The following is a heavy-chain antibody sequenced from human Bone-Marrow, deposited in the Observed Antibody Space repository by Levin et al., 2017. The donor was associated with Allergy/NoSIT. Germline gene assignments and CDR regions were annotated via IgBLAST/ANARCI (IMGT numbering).Heavy chain of an antibody. CDR2: TYYMSKWYN. CDR1: GDRVSGTSAN. V-gene: IGHV6-1*01. D-gene: IGHD4/OR15-4a*01. J-gene: IGHJ4*02. Sequence: SQTLSLTCAISGDRVSGTSANWNWIRQSPSRGLEWLGRTYYMSKWYNDYAISVRSRISINADTSKNQFSLQLNSVTPEDTAVYYCTRQEHNYGVDFWGQGTLVTVSS. CDR3: TRQEHNYGVDF.